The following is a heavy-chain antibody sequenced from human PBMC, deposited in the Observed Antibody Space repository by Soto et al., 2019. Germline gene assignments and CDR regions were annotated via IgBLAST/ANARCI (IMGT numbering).Heavy chain of an antibody. Sequence: GGSLRLSCAASGFTFSSYGMHWVRQAPGKGLEWVAVIWYDGSNKYYADSVKGRFTISRDNSKNTLYLQMNSLRAEDTAVYYCARDKTMVRGVMGYYYYMDVWGKGTTVTVSS. D-gene: IGHD3-10*01. J-gene: IGHJ6*03. CDR2: IWYDGSNK. CDR1: GFTFSSYG. CDR3: ARDKTMVRGVMGYYYYMDV. V-gene: IGHV3-33*01.